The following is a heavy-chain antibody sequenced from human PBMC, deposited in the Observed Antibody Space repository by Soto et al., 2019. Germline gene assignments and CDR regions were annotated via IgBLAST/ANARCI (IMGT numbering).Heavy chain of an antibody. Sequence: QVQLQESGPRLVKPSGTLSLTCGVSGDSFSSSNWWTWIRQPPGKGLECIGDICKTGHTDLSPSLRSRITISIYTSKNQFSLNLTSVTATDTAVYYCARSPRRVDGKWYFDYWGPGALVTVSS. J-gene: IGHJ4*02. V-gene: IGHV4-4*02. CDR1: GDSFSSSNW. CDR2: ICKTGHT. CDR3: ARSPRRVDGKWYFDY. D-gene: IGHD2-15*01.